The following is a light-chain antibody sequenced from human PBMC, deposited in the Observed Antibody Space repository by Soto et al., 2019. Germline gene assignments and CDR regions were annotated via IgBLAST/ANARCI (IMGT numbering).Light chain of an antibody. V-gene: IGLV4-69*01. CDR2: LDSDGSH. J-gene: IGLJ2*01. CDR1: SGHSSYA. Sequence: QPVLTQSPSASASLGASVKLTCTLSSGHSSYAIACHQQQPEKGPRYLMKLDSDGSHTKGDAIPDRFSGSSSGAERYLTISSLQSEDEADYYCQTWGTGIHVVFGGGTQLTVL. CDR3: QTWGTGIHVV.